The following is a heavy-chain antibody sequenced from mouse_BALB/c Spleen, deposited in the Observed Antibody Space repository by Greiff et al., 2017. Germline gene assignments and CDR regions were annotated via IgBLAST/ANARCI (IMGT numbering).Heavy chain of an antibody. CDR2: IWAGGST. D-gene: IGHD1-1*01. V-gene: IGHV2-9*02. CDR3: ARADYYAYYAMDY. Sequence: VKLEESGPGLVAPSQSLSITCTVSGFSLTSYGVHWVRQPPGQGLEWLGVIWAGGSTNYNSDLMSRLSICKDNSKSQVYLKMNSLHTDDTAMYYCARADYYAYYAMDYWGQGTSVTVSA. J-gene: IGHJ4*01. CDR1: GFSLTSYG.